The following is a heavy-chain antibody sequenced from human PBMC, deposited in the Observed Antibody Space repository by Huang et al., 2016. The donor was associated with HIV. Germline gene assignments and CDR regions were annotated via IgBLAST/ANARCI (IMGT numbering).Heavy chain of an antibody. V-gene: IGHV3-15*01. Sequence: EVQLVESGGGLVKPGGSLRLSCAASGFTFKDAWMSWVRQTPGKGREGVGLIKTKDDGGTTDYAAPVKGRFSMSRYDSKNTFYLQMNSLKSEDTAVYYCTTWARTSAGGNWGQGTLVSVSS. CDR2: IKTKDDGGTT. CDR1: GFTFKDAW. J-gene: IGHJ4*02. CDR3: TTWARTSAGGN. D-gene: IGHD6-25*01.